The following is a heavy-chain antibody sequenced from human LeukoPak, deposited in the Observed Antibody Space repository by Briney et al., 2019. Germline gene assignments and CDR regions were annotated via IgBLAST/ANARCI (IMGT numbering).Heavy chain of an antibody. CDR2: MYYSGSP. J-gene: IGHJ3*02. D-gene: IGHD3-10*01. V-gene: IGHV4-59*01. Sequence: SETLPLTCTVSGASISSYYWSWIRQPPGKGLEWIGCMYYSGSPNYNPSLKSRVTISVDTSKNQFSLKLSSVTAADTAVYYCARSDYYGSGPHAFGIWGQGTMVTVSS. CDR1: GASISSYY. CDR3: ARSDYYGSGPHAFGI.